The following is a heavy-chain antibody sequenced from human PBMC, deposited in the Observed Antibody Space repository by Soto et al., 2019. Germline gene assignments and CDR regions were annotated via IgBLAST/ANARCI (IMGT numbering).Heavy chain of an antibody. CDR3: ARGLDPLLYYFDY. J-gene: IGHJ4*02. CDR1: GGTFSSYA. V-gene: IGHV1-69*06. Sequence: SVKVSCKASGGTFSSYAISWVRQAPGQGLEWMGGIIPIFGTANYAQKFQGRVTITADKSTSTAYMELSSLRSEDTAVYYCARGLDPLLYYFDYWGQGTLVTVSS. CDR2: IIPIFGTA. D-gene: IGHD3-10*01.